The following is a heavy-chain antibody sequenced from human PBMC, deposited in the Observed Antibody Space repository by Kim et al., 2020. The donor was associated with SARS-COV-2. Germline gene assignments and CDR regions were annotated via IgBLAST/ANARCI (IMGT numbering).Heavy chain of an antibody. CDR2: IYYSGTT. CDR1: GASITTYF. J-gene: IGHJ5*02. V-gene: IGHV4-59*13. D-gene: IGHD6-13*01. CDR3: ARGRSSYL. Sequence: SETLSLICTVSGASITTYFWSWIRQPPGKGLEWIGYIYYSGTTKYNPSLQSRVTISVDMSKNQFSLKLSSVTAADTAAYYCARGRSSYLWGQGTLVTVSS.